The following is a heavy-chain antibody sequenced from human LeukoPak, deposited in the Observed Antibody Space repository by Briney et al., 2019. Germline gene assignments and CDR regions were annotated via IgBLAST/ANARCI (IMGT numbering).Heavy chain of an antibody. CDR1: GFTFSDYW. Sequence: PGGSLRLSCVVSGFTFSDYWMSWVRRAPGQGLEWVANIHQAGNAKSYVASVEGRFTISRDNARNLVYLQMNSLRPEDAAVYYCARDSGYGSGNYRNTYFDYWGQGTLVIVSS. D-gene: IGHD3-10*01. J-gene: IGHJ4*02. V-gene: IGHV3-7*01. CDR3: ARDSGYGSGNYRNTYFDY. CDR2: IHQAGNAK.